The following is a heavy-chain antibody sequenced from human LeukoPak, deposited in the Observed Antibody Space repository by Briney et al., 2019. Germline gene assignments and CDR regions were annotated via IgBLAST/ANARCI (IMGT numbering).Heavy chain of an antibody. V-gene: IGHV1-69*13. CDR2: IIPIFGTA. D-gene: IGHD7-27*01. CDR1: GYAFTNYG. CDR3: ARGAHWGSVPGWFDP. Sequence: SVKISCKASGYAFTNYGISWVRLAPGQGLECMGWIIPIFGTASYAQKFKGRVTITADESTSTAYMELSSLRSEDTAVYYCARGAHWGSVPGWFDPWGQGTLVTVSS. J-gene: IGHJ5*02.